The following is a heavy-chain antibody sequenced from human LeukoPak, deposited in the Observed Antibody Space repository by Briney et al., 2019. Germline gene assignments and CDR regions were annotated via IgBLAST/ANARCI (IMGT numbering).Heavy chain of an antibody. D-gene: IGHD6-19*01. J-gene: IGHJ4*02. CDR2: IRSSSRYI. CDR3: ARDMSPGIAVAEGRNY. Sequence: GGSLRLSCAASGFTFSSYSMNWVRQAPGKGLEWVSSIRSSSRYIYYADSVKGRFTISRDNAKNSLYLQMNSLRAEDTAVYYCARDMSPGIAVAEGRNYWGQGTLVTDSS. CDR1: GFTFSSYS. V-gene: IGHV3-21*01.